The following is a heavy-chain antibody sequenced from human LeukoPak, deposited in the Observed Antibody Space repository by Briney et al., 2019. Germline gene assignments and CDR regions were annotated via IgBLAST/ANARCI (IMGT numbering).Heavy chain of an antibody. J-gene: IGHJ4*02. V-gene: IGHV4-59*08. D-gene: IGHD3-10*01. CDR2: IYYSGST. CDR1: GGSISNYY. CDR3: ARSDNYGSGTFSPFDY. Sequence: SETLSLTCTVSGGSISNYYWNWIRQSPGEGLEWIGYIYYSGSTSYKPSLVSRVTISVDTSRNQFSLTLSSVTAADTAVHYCARSDNYGSGTFSPFDYWGQGTLVTVSS.